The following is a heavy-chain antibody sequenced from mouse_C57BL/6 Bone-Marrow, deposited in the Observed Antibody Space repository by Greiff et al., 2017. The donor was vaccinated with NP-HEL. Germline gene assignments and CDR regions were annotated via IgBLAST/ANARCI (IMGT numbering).Heavy chain of an antibody. CDR3: ARLGRAY. D-gene: IGHD4-1*01. CDR1: GYTFTDSY. J-gene: IGHJ3*01. V-gene: IGHV1-26*01. CDR2: INPNNGGT. Sequence: EVQLQQSGPELVKPGASVKISCKASGYTFTDSYMNWVKQSHGKSLEWIGDINPNNGGTSYNQKFKGKATLTVDKSSSTAYMELRSLTSEDSAVYYCARLGRAYWGQGTLVTVSA.